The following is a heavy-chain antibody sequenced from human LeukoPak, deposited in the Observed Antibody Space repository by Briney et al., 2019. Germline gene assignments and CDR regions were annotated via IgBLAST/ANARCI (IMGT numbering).Heavy chain of an antibody. J-gene: IGHJ4*02. V-gene: IGHV3-30*18. D-gene: IGHD3-16*01. Sequence: PGGSLRLSCAASGFTFSNYAMRWFRQAPGKGLEWVAVISYDGSNKYYADSVKGRFTISRDNSKNTLYLQMNSLRAEDTAVYYCAKDLGNYWGQGTLVTVSS. CDR2: ISYDGSNK. CDR1: GFTFSNYA. CDR3: AKDLGNY.